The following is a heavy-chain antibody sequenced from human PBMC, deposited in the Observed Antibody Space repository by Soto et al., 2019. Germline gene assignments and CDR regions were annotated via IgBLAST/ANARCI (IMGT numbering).Heavy chain of an antibody. CDR1: GFTFSSYG. Sequence: QVQLVESGGGVVQPGRSLRLSCAASGFTFSSYGMHWVRQAPGKGLEWVAVISYDGSNKYYADSVKGRFTISRDNSKNTLYLERDRLRAEGTAVYYCAKDTGGSYLRGRYCDYWGQGTLVTVSS. CDR2: ISYDGSNK. V-gene: IGHV3-30*18. J-gene: IGHJ4*02. CDR3: AKDTGGSYLRGRYCDY. D-gene: IGHD1-26*01.